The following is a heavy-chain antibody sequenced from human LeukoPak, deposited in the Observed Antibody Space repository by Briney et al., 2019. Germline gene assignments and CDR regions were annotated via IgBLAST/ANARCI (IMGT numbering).Heavy chain of an antibody. J-gene: IGHJ4*02. CDR3: ARPNQYCIGDSCYSGHY. CDR2: IYSSGTT. Sequence: SETLSLTCTVSGGSISSNYYWGWIRQPPGKGLEWIGSIYSSGTTYYNPSLKSRVTISVDTSKNQFSLKLSSVTAADTAVYYCARPNQYCIGDSCYSGHYWGQGTLVTVSS. D-gene: IGHD2-15*01. CDR1: GGSISSNYY. V-gene: IGHV4-39*01.